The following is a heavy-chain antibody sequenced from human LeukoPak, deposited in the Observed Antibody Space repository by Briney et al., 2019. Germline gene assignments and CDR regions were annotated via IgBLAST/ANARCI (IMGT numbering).Heavy chain of an antibody. CDR1: GFTFSGYG. V-gene: IGHV3-30*02. CDR3: ARDWAFDY. CDR2: VRYDSSNK. Sequence: GGSLRLSCAASGFTFSGYGMHWVRQAPGKGLEWVAFVRYDSSNKYYADSVKGRFTVSRDNAKNSLYLQMNSLRVEDTAVYYCARDWAFDYWGQGTLVTVSS. D-gene: IGHD2-21*01. J-gene: IGHJ4*02.